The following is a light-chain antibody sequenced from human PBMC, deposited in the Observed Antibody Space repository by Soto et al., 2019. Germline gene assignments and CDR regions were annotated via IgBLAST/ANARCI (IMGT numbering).Light chain of an antibody. J-gene: IGLJ1*01. CDR1: SSDVGGYIY. Sequence: QSSLTHPASVSGSPGQSITISCTGTSSDVGGYIYGSWYQQHPGKAPKLMIYDVTSRPSGVSYRFSGSKSGNTASLTISGLQAEDEADYYCSSYTTSSSYVFGTGTKVTVL. CDR2: DVT. V-gene: IGLV2-14*01. CDR3: SSYTTSSSYV.